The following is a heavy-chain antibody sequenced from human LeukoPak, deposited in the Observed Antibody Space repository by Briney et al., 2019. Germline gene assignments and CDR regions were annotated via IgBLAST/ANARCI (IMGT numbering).Heavy chain of an antibody. CDR2: IKQDGSEK. CDR3: ARAQAIGAVITNFDY. J-gene: IGHJ4*02. CDR1: GFTFSSYW. Sequence: PGGSLRLSCAASGFTFSSYWMSWARQAPGKGLEWVANIKQDGSEKYYVDSVKGRFTISRDNAKNSLYLQMNSLRAEDTAVYYCARAQAIGAVITNFDYWGQGTLVTVSS. D-gene: IGHD3-16*01. V-gene: IGHV3-7*01.